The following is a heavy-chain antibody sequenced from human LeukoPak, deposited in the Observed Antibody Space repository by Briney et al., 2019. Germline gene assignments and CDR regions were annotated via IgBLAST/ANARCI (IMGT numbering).Heavy chain of an antibody. Sequence: GDSLQISCKGSGYSFTSYWIGWVRQMPGKGLEWVGVIYPGDSDTRYSPSFHGQVTISADKSISATYLQWSSLKASDTAMYYCARRGSPGSWIAYWGQGTLVTASS. CDR1: GYSFTSYW. V-gene: IGHV5-51*01. D-gene: IGHD2-15*01. J-gene: IGHJ4*02. CDR3: ARRGSPGSWIAY. CDR2: IYPGDSDT.